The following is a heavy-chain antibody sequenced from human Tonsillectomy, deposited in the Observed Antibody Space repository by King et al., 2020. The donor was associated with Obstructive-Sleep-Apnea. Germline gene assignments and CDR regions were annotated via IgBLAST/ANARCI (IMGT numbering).Heavy chain of an antibody. Sequence: VQLVESGEGLVQPGRALRLSCTTSVFTFAVDAITWIRQAPGQGLVWLGFTRVRVSSGTTEYAAAWRGRFTISRDDSKNIAYLQMDSLKIEDTAFYYCARAAAPFFEYWGQGTLVTVSS. V-gene: IGHV3-49*03. CDR2: TRVRVSSGTT. D-gene: IGHD2-2*01. CDR3: ARAAAPFFEY. J-gene: IGHJ4*02. CDR1: VFTFAVDA.